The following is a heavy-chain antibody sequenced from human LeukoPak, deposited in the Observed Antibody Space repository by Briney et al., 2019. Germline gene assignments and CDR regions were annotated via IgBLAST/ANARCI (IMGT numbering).Heavy chain of an antibody. CDR1: GFTFGRYA. V-gene: IGHV3-23*01. Sequence: TGGSLRLSCAASGFTFGRYAMSWVRQAPGKGLDWISAITDSGGDTYYADSVKGRFTLSRDNSKNTLDLQVSSLRAEDTAVYYCAKGSAAARPYFFDFWGQGTLVTVSS. CDR3: AKGSAAARPYFFDF. CDR2: ITDSGGDT. J-gene: IGHJ4*02. D-gene: IGHD6-6*01.